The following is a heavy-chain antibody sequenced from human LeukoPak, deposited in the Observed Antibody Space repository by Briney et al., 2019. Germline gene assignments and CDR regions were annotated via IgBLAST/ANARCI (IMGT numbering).Heavy chain of an antibody. V-gene: IGHV4-34*01. J-gene: IGHJ4*02. CDR2: INHSGST. D-gene: IGHD5-24*01. CDR1: GGSFSGYY. CDR3: ARVGDGYSEIDY. Sequence: SETLSLTCAVYGGSFSGYYWSWIRQPPGKGLEWIGEINHSGSTNYNPSLKSRVTMSVDTSKNQFSLKLSSVTAADTAVYYCARVGDGYSEIDYWGQGTLVTVSS.